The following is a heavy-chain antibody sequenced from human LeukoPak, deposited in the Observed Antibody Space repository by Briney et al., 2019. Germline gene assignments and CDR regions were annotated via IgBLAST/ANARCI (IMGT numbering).Heavy chain of an antibody. Sequence: PGGSLRLSCAASGFTFSSYWVHWVRQAPGKGLVWVSRINSDGSSTSYADSVKGRFTISRDNAKNTLYLQMNSLGAEDTAVYYCARARIAAAGYRPWGQRTLVTVSS. CDR2: INSDGSST. CDR1: GFTFSSYW. J-gene: IGHJ5*02. D-gene: IGHD6-13*01. CDR3: ARARIAAAGYRP. V-gene: IGHV3-74*01.